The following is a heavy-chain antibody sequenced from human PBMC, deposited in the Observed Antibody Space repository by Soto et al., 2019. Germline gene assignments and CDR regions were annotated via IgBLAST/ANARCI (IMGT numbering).Heavy chain of an antibody. CDR1: GFTFSSYA. J-gene: IGHJ4*02. CDR3: AKDLKPSSGWGFDY. CDR2: ISGSGYST. V-gene: IGHV3-23*01. Sequence: GGSLRLSCAASGFTFSSYAMSWVRQAPGKGLEWVSAISGSGYSTDYADSVTGRFSISRDNSKSTLYLQMNSLRAEDTAVYYCAKDLKPSSGWGFDYWGQGTLVTVSS. D-gene: IGHD6-19*01.